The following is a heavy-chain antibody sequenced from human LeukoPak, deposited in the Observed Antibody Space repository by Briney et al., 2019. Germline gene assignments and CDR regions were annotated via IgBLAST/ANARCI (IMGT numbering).Heavy chain of an antibody. J-gene: IGHJ4*02. V-gene: IGHV3-30*18. CDR3: AKDSERDYCDY. CDR1: GFTFSSYC. CDR2: ISYDGSNK. Sequence: PGGSLRLSCAASGFTFSSYCMHWVRQAPGKGLEWMAVISYDGSNKYYPDYVKGRSIIYRDNPKHIIFLQRNSTTADDTAVYYCAKDSERDYCDYWGQGTLVTVPS. D-gene: IGHD1-1*01.